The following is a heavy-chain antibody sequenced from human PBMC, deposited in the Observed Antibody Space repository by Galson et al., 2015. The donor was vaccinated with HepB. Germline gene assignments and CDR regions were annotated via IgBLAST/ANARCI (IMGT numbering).Heavy chain of an antibody. Sequence: QVQLQESGPGLVKPSETLSLTCTVPGGPISSYYWSWIRQPPGKGLEWIGYIYYSGSTNYNPSLKSRVTISVDTSKNQFSLKLSSVTAADTAVYYCARQGPGRAPFDYWGQGTLVTVSS. CDR1: GGPISSYY. J-gene: IGHJ4*02. CDR3: ARQGPGRAPFDY. CDR2: IYYSGST. V-gene: IGHV4-59*08.